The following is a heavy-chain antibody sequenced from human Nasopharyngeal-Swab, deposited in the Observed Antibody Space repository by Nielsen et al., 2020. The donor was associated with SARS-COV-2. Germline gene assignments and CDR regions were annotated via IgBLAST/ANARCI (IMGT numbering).Heavy chain of an antibody. CDR1: GFTFSSYG. CDR2: ISYDGSNK. J-gene: IGHJ2*01. V-gene: IGHV3-30*18. CDR3: AKVAVVTTIPWYFDL. Sequence: GESLKISCAASGFTFSSYGMHWVRQAPGKGLEWVAVISYDGSNKYYADSVKGRFTISRDNSKNTLYLQMNSLRAEDTAVYYCAKVAVVTTIPWYFDLWGRGTLVTVS. D-gene: IGHD2-21*02.